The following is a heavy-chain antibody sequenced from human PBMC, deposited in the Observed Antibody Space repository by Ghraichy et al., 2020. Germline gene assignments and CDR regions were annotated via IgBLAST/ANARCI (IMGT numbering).Heavy chain of an antibody. J-gene: IGHJ4*02. V-gene: IGHV4-30-2*01. CDR2: VYHSVNT. CDR3: GRGLYGSGVDY. D-gene: IGHD3-10*01. Sequence: QTLSLTCVVSGGSISSGGYSWSWIRQPPGKGLEYIGYVYHSVNTFYNPSLKSRVTISVDRSKNQFSLKLSSVTAADTAVYYCGRGLYGSGVDYWGQGTLVTVSS. CDR1: GGSISSGGYS.